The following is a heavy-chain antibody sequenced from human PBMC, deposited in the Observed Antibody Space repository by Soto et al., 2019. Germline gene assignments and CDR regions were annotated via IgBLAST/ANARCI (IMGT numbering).Heavy chain of an antibody. Sequence: VGSLRLSCAASGFTFSSYAMHWVRQAPGKGLEWVAVISYDGSNKYYADSVKGRFTISRDNSKNTLYLQMNSLRAEDTAVYYCARDTAPYRYSGYDWGSLSYYYGMDVWGQGTTVTVSS. CDR2: ISYDGSNK. D-gene: IGHD5-12*01. J-gene: IGHJ6*02. CDR3: ARDTAPYRYSGYDWGSLSYYYGMDV. V-gene: IGHV3-30-3*01. CDR1: GFTFSSYA.